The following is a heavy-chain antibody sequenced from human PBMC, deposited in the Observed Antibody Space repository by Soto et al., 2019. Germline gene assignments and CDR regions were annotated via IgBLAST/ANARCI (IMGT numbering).Heavy chain of an antibody. D-gene: IGHD3-3*01. CDR2: ISSSSGYT. V-gene: IGHV3-11*06. Sequence: GGSLRLSCAASGFTFSDYYMSWIRQAPGKGLEWVSYISSSSGYTNYADSVKGRFTISRDNSKNTLYLQMNSLRAEDTAVYYCAKDRIGVANYYYYGMDVWGQGTTVTVSS. J-gene: IGHJ6*02. CDR3: AKDRIGVANYYYYGMDV. CDR1: GFTFSDYY.